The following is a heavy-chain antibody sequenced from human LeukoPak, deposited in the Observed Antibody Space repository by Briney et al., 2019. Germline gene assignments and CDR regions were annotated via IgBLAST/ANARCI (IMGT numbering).Heavy chain of an antibody. D-gene: IGHD5-12*01. Sequence: GGSLRLSCAASGFTFSAYWMHWVRQAPGKGLVWVSRINSDGSSRSYADSVKGRFTISRDNAKNTLYLQMNSLRAEDTAVYYRAKVRSRGFDAFDIWGQGTMVTV. CDR3: AKVRSRGFDAFDI. V-gene: IGHV3-74*01. J-gene: IGHJ3*02. CDR1: GFTFSAYW. CDR2: INSDGSSR.